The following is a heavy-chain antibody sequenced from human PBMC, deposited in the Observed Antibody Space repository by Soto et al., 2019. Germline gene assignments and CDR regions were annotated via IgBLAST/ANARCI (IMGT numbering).Heavy chain of an antibody. Sequence: PSETLSLTCTVSGGSISSYYWSWIRQPPGKGLEWIGYIYYSGSTNYNPSLKSRVTISVDTSKNQFSLNLSSVTAADTAVYYCARHEVRYGDYGYWGQGTLVTVSS. CDR3: ARHEVRYGDYGY. CDR1: GGSISSYY. CDR2: IYYSGST. V-gene: IGHV4-59*08. J-gene: IGHJ4*02. D-gene: IGHD4-17*01.